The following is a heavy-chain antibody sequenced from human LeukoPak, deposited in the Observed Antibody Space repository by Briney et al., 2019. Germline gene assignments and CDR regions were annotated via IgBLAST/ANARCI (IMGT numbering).Heavy chain of an antibody. J-gene: IGHJ5*02. CDR2: IYYSGST. V-gene: IGHV4-59*01. CDR1: GGSISSNY. D-gene: IGHD4-17*01. Sequence: SAPLSLTCSVSGGSISSNYWSWSRRPPGKGLEWSGYIYYSGSTNYNPSLKSRVTISVETTKKQFSLKMSSVTAADTAVYYCAGSTVTTFDWFDPWGQGTLVTVSS. CDR3: AGSTVTTFDWFDP.